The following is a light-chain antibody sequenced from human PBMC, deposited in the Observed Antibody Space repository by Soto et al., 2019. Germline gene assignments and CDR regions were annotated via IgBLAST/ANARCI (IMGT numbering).Light chain of an antibody. CDR2: GNS. CDR1: SSHIGAGYD. CDR3: QSYDSSLSGSI. J-gene: IGLJ2*01. V-gene: IGLV1-40*01. Sequence: QSVLTQPPSVSGAPGQRVTISCSESSSHIGAGYDVHWYQQLPGTAPKLLIYGNSNRPSGVPDRFSGSKSGTSASLAITGLQAEDEADYYCQSYDSSLSGSIFGGGTKLTVL.